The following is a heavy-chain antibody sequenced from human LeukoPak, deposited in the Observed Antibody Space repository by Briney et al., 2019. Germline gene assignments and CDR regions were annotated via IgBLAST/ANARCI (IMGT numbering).Heavy chain of an antibody. CDR1: GFTFSTYA. Sequence: GGSLRLSCATSGFTFSTYAMTWVRQAPVKGLEWVSAIDIYSTKTNYADSVKGRFTISRDNSKNTLYLQMNSLRGEDTAIYYRARDYKADFWGQGTLVTVSS. CDR3: ARDYKADF. J-gene: IGHJ4*02. D-gene: IGHD3-10*01. V-gene: IGHV3-23*05. CDR2: IDIYSTKT.